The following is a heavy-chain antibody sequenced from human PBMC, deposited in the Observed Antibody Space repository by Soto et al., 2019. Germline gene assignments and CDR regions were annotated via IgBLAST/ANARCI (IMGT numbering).Heavy chain of an antibody. V-gene: IGHV3-15*01. CDR1: GFAFSSAW. CDR2: LKSEAAGGTT. D-gene: IGHD3-22*01. Sequence: PGGSLRLSCAASGFAFSSAWMSWVRQPPGKGLEWVGRLKSEAAGGTTDYAAPVKGRFTISRDDSKDTLYLQMNSLKTDDTAVCYCSYDSSRGDYWGLGTLVTAPQ. CDR3: SYDSSRGDY. J-gene: IGHJ4*02.